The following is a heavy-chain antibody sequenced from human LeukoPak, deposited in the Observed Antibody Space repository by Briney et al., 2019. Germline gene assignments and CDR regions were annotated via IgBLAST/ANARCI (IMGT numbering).Heavy chain of an antibody. Sequence: GGSLRLSCAASGFTFSSYSMNWVRQAPGKGLEWLSYIDGDGSSIYYADSVKGRFTISRDNAKKSLYLQMNNLRDEDTAVYFCSRLFASWGQGTLATVPS. CDR1: GFTFSSYS. CDR3: SRLFAS. CDR2: IDGDGSSI. J-gene: IGHJ5*02. V-gene: IGHV3-48*02. D-gene: IGHD3-3*01.